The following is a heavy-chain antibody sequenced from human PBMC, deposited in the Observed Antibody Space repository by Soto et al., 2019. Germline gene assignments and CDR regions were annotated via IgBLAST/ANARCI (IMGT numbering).Heavy chain of an antibody. CDR1: RFTFSSYA. V-gene: IGHV3-23*01. Sequence: EVQLFESGGDLVKPGGSLRISRAASRFTFSSYAMNGVRPAPGKGLEWVSTISGRGDDTYYTDSVKGRFTISRDNSKNTLYVHMNSLRAEDTAVYYCARAQPTYISSYFDYCVQRTLVTVSS. CDR2: ISGRGDDT. CDR3: ARAQPTYISSYFDY. D-gene: IGHD3-3*02. J-gene: IGHJ4*02.